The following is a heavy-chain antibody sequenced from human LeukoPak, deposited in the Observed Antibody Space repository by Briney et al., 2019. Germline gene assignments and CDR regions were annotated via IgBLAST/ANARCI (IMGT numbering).Heavy chain of an antibody. CDR3: AKGPSGSYALYYFDY. CDR2: IKQEGSEK. Sequence: GGSLRLSCAASGFTFSSYWMSWVRQAPGKGLEWVANIKQEGSEKYYVDSVKGRFTISRDNAKNTLYLQMNSLRAEDTAVYYCAKGPSGSYALYYFDYWGQGTLVTVSS. CDR1: GFTFSSYW. J-gene: IGHJ4*02. V-gene: IGHV3-7*01. D-gene: IGHD3-10*01.